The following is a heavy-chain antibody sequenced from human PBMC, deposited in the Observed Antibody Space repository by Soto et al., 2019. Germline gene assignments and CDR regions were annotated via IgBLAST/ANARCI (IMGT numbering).Heavy chain of an antibody. CDR3: ARSMFYSDASNYSPFEY. D-gene: IGHD3-22*01. V-gene: IGHV1-8*02. CDR1: GGTFSSYA. Sequence: ASVKVSCKASGGTFSSYAISWVRQAPGQGLEWMGWMNPNSGNTGYAQKFQGRVTMTRNTSISTAYMELSSLRSEDTAVYYCARSMFYSDASNYSPFEYCGQGTLVTVSS. CDR2: MNPNSGNT. J-gene: IGHJ4*02.